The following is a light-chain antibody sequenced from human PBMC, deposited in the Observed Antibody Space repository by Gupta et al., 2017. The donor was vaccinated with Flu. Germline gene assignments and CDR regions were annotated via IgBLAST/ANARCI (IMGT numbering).Light chain of an antibody. V-gene: IGLV2-14*01. J-gene: IGLJ3*02. CDR3: SSYTSSSTWV. CDR2: EVS. Sequence: QSALTPPASVSGSPGQSIPLSCTGTSSDVGGYNYVSWYQQHPGKAPKLMIYEVSNRPAGVSNRFSGSKSGNTASLTISGLQAEDEADYYCSSYTSSSTWVFGGGTKLTVL. CDR1: SSDVGGYNY.